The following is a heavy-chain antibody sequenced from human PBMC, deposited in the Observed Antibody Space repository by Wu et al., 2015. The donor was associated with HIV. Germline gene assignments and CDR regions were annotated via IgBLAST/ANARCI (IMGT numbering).Heavy chain of an antibody. D-gene: IGHD3-22*01. V-gene: IGHV1-18*01. CDR3: ARDQATYYYDSSGYYYGAFDI. Sequence: QVQLVQSGAEVKKPGASVKVSCKASGYTFTSYGISWVRQAPGQGLEWMGWISAYNGNTNYAQKLQGRVTMTTDTSTSTAYMELRSLRSDDTAVYYCARDQATYYYDSSGYYYGAFDIWGQGTMVTSLQ. J-gene: IGHJ3*02. CDR2: ISAYNGNT. CDR1: GYTFTSYG.